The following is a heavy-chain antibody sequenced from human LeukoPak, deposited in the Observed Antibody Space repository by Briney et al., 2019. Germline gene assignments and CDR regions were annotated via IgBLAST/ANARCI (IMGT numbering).Heavy chain of an antibody. D-gene: IGHD4-17*01. Sequence: GGSLRLSCAASGFTFRSYAMSWVRQAPGKGLEWVSSISSSGATTYYADSVKGRFAISRDDSKNTVFLQMNSLRAEDTAVYYCARYLTTVTSFDYWGQGTLVTVSS. CDR2: ISSSGATT. J-gene: IGHJ4*02. CDR1: GFTFRSYA. CDR3: ARYLTTVTSFDY. V-gene: IGHV3-23*01.